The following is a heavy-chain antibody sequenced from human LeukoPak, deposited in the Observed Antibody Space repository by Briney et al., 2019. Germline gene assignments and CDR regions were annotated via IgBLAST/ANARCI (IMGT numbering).Heavy chain of an antibody. D-gene: IGHD6-19*01. CDR2: ISSSGSTI. Sequence: GGSLRLSCAASGFTFSSYEMNWVRQAPGKGLEWVSYISSSGSTIYYADSVKGRFTISRDNAKNSLYLQMNSLRAEDTGVYYCAGDGSGWYDYWGQGILVTVSS. CDR3: AGDGSGWYDY. J-gene: IGHJ4*02. V-gene: IGHV3-48*03. CDR1: GFTFSSYE.